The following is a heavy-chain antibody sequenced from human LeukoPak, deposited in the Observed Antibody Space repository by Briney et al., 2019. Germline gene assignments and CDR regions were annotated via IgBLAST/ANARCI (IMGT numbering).Heavy chain of an antibody. D-gene: IGHD2-2*01. CDR1: GDTFTTYY. CDR3: ARGSSAAPGQASWFDP. CDR2: FNPSGDST. V-gene: IGHV1-46*01. Sequence: ASVKVSCKASGDTFTTYYMHWVRQAPGQGLEWMGIFNPSGDSTNYAQKFQGRVTMTRDTSTSTVYMDLSSLRSEDTAVYYCARGSSAAPGQASWFDPWGQGTLVTVSS. J-gene: IGHJ5*02.